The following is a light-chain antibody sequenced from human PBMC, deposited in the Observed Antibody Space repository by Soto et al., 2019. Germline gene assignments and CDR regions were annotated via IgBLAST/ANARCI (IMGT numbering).Light chain of an antibody. CDR2: DAS. V-gene: IGKV1-33*01. J-gene: IGKJ2*01. Sequence: DIQMTQSPSSLSASVGDRVTLTCQASQDISNFLNWYQQTPGKAPKLLIYDASHLESGVPSRFSGSGTVTDFTFTITSLQPDDVATYYCQQFENLPYTFGQGTKLEIK. CDR1: QDISNF. CDR3: QQFENLPYT.